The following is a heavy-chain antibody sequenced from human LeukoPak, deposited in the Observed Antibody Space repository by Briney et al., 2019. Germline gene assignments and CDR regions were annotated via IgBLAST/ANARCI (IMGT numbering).Heavy chain of an antibody. V-gene: IGHV3-21*01. D-gene: IGHD1-26*01. Sequence: KTGGSLRLSCAASGFTFSSYSMNWVRQAPGKGLEWVSSISSSSSYIYYADSVKGRFTISRDNAKNSLYLQMNSLRAEDTAVYYCARVTSSGTDAFDIWGQGTMVTVSS. CDR2: ISSSSSYI. J-gene: IGHJ3*02. CDR1: GFTFSSYS. CDR3: ARVTSSGTDAFDI.